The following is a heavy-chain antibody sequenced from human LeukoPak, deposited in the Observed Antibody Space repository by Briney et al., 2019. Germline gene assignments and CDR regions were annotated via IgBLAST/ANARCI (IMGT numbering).Heavy chain of an antibody. CDR2: ISWDGGST. J-gene: IGHJ4*02. CDR3: ALLSRSGFDY. CDR1: GFTFDDYT. V-gene: IGHV3-43*01. D-gene: IGHD2/OR15-2a*01. Sequence: GGSLRLSCVASGFTFDDYTMHWVRQAPGKGLEWVSLISWDGGSTYYADSVKGRFTISRDNSKNSLYLQMNSLRTEDTALYYCALLSRSGFDYWGQGTLVTVSS.